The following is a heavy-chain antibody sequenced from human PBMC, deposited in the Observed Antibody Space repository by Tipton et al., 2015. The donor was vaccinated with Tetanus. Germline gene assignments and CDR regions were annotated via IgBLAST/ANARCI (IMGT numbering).Heavy chain of an antibody. D-gene: IGHD3-10*01. J-gene: IGHJ4*02. Sequence: SLRLSCAASGFTFSSYGMHWVRQAPGKGLEWVAVIWYDGSNKYYADSVKGRFTISRDNSKNTLYLQMNSLRAEDTAVYYCARNTYYYGSGSLFGFDYWGQGTLVTVPS. CDR1: GFTFSSYG. V-gene: IGHV3-33*01. CDR2: IWYDGSNK. CDR3: ARNTYYYGSGSLFGFDY.